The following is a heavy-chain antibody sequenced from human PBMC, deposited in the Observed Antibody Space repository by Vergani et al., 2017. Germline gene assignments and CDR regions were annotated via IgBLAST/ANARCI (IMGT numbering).Heavy chain of an antibody. CDR3: ARTGRNYLSP. V-gene: IGHV1-2*04. Sequence: QVQLVQSGAEVKKPGASVKVSCKASGYTFTGYYMHWVRQAPGQGLEWMGWINPNSGGTNDAQKFQGWVTMTTETSTSTAYMELRSLRSDDTAVYYCARTGRNYLSPWGQGTLVTVSS. J-gene: IGHJ5*02. CDR2: INPNSGGT. CDR1: GYTFTGYY. D-gene: IGHD1-7*01.